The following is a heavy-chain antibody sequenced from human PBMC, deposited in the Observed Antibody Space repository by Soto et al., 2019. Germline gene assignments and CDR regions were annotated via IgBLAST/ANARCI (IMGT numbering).Heavy chain of an antibody. CDR1: GFTFSGYS. Sequence: GESLKISCAASGFTFSGYSMNWVRQAPGKGLEWVSYISSSSSTIYYADSVKGRFTISRDNAKNSLYLQMNSLRAEDTAVYYCARDSSFGDYLAFDIWGQGTMVTVSS. D-gene: IGHD4-17*01. V-gene: IGHV3-48*04. J-gene: IGHJ3*02. CDR3: ARDSSFGDYLAFDI. CDR2: ISSSSSTI.